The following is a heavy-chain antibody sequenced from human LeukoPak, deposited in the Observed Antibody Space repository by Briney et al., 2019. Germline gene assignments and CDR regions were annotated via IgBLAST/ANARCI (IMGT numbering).Heavy chain of an antibody. CDR3: ARGSSGGFDY. V-gene: IGHV4-61*02. CDR1: GGSISSGSYY. J-gene: IGHJ4*02. Sequence: PSETLSLTCTVSGGSISSGSYYWSWIRQPAGKGLEWIGRVYTTGSTNYNPSLKSRVTISVDTSKNQFSLKLSSVTAADTAVYYCARGSSGGFDYWGQGTLVTVSS. CDR2: VYTTGST. D-gene: IGHD6-19*01.